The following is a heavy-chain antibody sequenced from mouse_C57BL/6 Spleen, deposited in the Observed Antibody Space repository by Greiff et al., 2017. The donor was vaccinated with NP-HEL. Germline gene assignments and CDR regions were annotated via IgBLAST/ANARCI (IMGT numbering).Heavy chain of an antibody. CDR3: AKNYYGSRDWYFDV. Sequence: ESGPGLVQPSQSLSITCTVSGFSLTSYGVHWVRQPPGKGLEWLGVIWSGGSTDYNAAFISRLSISKDNSKSQVFFKMNSLQADDTAIYYCAKNYYGSRDWYFDVWGTGTTVTVSS. V-gene: IGHV2-4*01. J-gene: IGHJ1*03. CDR2: IWSGGST. CDR1: GFSLTSYG. D-gene: IGHD1-1*01.